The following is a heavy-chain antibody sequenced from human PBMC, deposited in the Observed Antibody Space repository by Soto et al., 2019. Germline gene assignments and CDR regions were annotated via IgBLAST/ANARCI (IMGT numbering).Heavy chain of an antibody. V-gene: IGHV4-34*01. CDR2: INHSGST. CDR3: ARGRGDCSGGSCYFYY. D-gene: IGHD2-15*01. J-gene: IGHJ4*02. CDR1: GGSFSGYY. Sequence: QVQLQQWGAGLLKPSETLSLTCAVYGGSFSGYYWSWIRQPPGKGLEWIGEINHSGSTNYNPSLKSRVTISVDTSKNQFSLKLSSVTAADTAVYYCARGRGDCSGGSCYFYYWGQGTLVTVSS.